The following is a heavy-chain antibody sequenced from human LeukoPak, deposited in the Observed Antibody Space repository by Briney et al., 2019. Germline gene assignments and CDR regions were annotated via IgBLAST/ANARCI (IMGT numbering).Heavy chain of an antibody. CDR3: AKVGARGCSSSTCFIY. CDR2: ICGNDGKT. D-gene: IGHD2-2*01. J-gene: IGHJ4*02. Sequence: RGSLRLSCAASGFSFSSYAMSWVRQAPGKGLEWVSGICGNDGKTYYADSVKGRFTISRDNSKNTLHLQMNSLRAEDTAVYYCAKVGARGCSSSTCFIYWGQGTLVTVSS. CDR1: GFSFSSYA. V-gene: IGHV3-23*01.